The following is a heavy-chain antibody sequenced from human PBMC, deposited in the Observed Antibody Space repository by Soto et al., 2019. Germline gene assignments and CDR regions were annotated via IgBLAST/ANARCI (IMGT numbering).Heavy chain of an antibody. V-gene: IGHV4-59*08. Sequence: QVQLQESGPGLVKPSETLSLTCTVSGGSIGSHYWSWIRQPPGEGLEWIGRASYSGSPNYSPSLKSRVTISIDTSKNQFSLKLTSVTAADTAVYYCARQWGGDYWGQGTLVTVSS. J-gene: IGHJ4*02. D-gene: IGHD3-16*01. CDR3: ARQWGGDY. CDR1: GGSIGSHY. CDR2: ASYSGSP.